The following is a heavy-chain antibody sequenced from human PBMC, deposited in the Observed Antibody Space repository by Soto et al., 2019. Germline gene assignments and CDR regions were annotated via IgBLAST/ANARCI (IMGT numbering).Heavy chain of an antibody. J-gene: IGHJ4*02. D-gene: IGHD6-19*01. CDR2: LSGSGTST. Sequence: GGSLRLSCAASGFSFVNDAMNWVRQAPGKGLEWVSGLSGSGTSTYYADPVKGRFTISRDNSRDTLFLQMNSLTADDTAVCYCAKATTNGGWFNPFDSWGQGALVTVSS. CDR3: AKATTNGGWFNPFDS. V-gene: IGHV3-23*01. CDR1: GFSFVNDA.